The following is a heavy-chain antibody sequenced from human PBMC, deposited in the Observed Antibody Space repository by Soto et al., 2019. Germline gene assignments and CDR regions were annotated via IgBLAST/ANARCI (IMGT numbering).Heavy chain of an antibody. CDR3: AKVRHYYDSSGYQAFDY. CDR2: ISGSRGST. J-gene: IGHJ4*02. D-gene: IGHD3-22*01. Sequence: PGGSLRLSCAASGFTFSSYAMSWVRQAPGKGLEWVSAISGSRGSTYYADSVKGRFTISRDNSKNTLYLQMNSLRAEDTAVYYCAKVRHYYDSSGYQAFDYWGQGTLVTVSS. CDR1: GFTFSSYA. V-gene: IGHV3-23*01.